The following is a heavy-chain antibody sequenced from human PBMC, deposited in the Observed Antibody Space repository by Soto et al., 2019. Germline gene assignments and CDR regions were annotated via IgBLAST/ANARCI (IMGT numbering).Heavy chain of an antibody. V-gene: IGHV1-18*01. D-gene: IGHD1-26*01. CDR1: GYPFISYG. J-gene: IGHJ4*02. Sequence: QVQLVQSGAEVKKPGASVNVSCKTSGYPFISYGITWVRQAPGQGLEWMGWISGDKGNTNYAQKFQGRVTMTTDTSTRSAHMELRSLRSDDTAVYYCARVGHSGRFFEYWGQGTLVTVSS. CDR3: ARVGHSGRFFEY. CDR2: ISGDKGNT.